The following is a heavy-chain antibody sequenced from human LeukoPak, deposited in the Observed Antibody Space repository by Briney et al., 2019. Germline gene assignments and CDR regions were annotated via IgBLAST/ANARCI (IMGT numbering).Heavy chain of an antibody. D-gene: IGHD3-22*01. CDR1: GYIFTNYA. V-gene: IGHV1-3*03. J-gene: IGHJ4*02. CDR2: IDAGTGYT. Sequence: ASVKVSCKASGYIFTNYAMHWVRQAPGQRLEWMGWIDAGTGYTKYSQDFQGRVTITRDTSASTAYMELSSLRSEDMAVYYCARGLYDSSGYYYVDFDYWGQGALVTVSS. CDR3: ARGLYDSSGYYYVDFDY.